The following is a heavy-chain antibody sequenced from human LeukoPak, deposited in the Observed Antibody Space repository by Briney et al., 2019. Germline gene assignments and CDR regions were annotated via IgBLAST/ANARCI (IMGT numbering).Heavy chain of an antibody. CDR1: GGTFSSYA. CDR2: MNPNSGNT. D-gene: IGHD6-13*01. J-gene: IGHJ4*02. V-gene: IGHV1-8*02. Sequence: ASVKVSCKASGGTFSSYAINWVRQATGQGLEWMGWMNPNSGNTGYAQKFQGRVTMTRNTPISTAYMELSSLRSEDTAVYYCARGCSIAAATCHWGQGTLVTVSS. CDR3: ARGCSIAAATCH.